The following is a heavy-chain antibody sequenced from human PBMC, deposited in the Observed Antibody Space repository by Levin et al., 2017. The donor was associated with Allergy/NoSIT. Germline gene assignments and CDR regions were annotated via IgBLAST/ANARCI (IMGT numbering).Heavy chain of an antibody. J-gene: IGHJ5*02. CDR1: GYTLRSYG. V-gene: IGHV1-18*01. Sequence: ASVKVSCRTSGYTLRSYGISWVRQAPGRGLEWMGWISSYSGDTNYAQKFQGRVTVTLDTSTNTAFMVLRTLRSDATAVYYCAGKRMAGKGPRDAWGQGTLLTVSS. D-gene: IGHD2-8*01. CDR2: ISSYSGDT. CDR3: AGKRMAGKGPRDA.